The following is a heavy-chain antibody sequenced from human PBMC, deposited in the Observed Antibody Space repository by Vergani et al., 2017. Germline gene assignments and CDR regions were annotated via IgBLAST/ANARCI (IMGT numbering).Heavy chain of an antibody. D-gene: IGHD6-19*01. Sequence: QVQLVQSGAEVKKPGASVKVSCKASGYTFTGYYMHWVRQAPGQGLEWMGWINPNSGGTNYAQKIQGRVTMTRDTSISTAYMELSRLRSDDTAVYYCAGALDSSGWFDYWGQGTLVTVSS. J-gene: IGHJ4*02. CDR1: GYTFTGYY. CDR2: INPNSGGT. V-gene: IGHV1-2*02. CDR3: AGALDSSGWFDY.